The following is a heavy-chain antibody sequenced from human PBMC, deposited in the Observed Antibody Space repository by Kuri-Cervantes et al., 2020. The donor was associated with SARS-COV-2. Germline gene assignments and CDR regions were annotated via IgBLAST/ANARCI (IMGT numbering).Heavy chain of an antibody. D-gene: IGHD2-2*02. V-gene: IGHV4-39*01. J-gene: IGHJ6*03. Sequence: SETLSLTCTVSGDSISGSSYFWGWIRQPPGKGLEWIGSIYYSGSTYQKSSLKSRLTISVDTSKNQFSLKLSSVTAADTAVYYCAGPAAIRANYYYYYMDVWGKGTTVTVSS. CDR1: GDSISGSSYF. CDR3: AGPAAIRANYYYYYMDV. CDR2: IYYSGST.